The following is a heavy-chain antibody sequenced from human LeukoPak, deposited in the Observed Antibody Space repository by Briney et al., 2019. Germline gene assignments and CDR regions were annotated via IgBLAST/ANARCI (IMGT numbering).Heavy chain of an antibody. CDR3: ARGAPYYYDGSGLYYFDY. J-gene: IGHJ4*02. Sequence: SETLSLTCTVSGGSISSSSYYWGWIRQPPGKGLEWISYYADSVKGRFTISRDNGKNSLFLQMNSLRAEDTAVYYCARGAPYYYDGSGLYYFDYWGQGTLVTVSS. CDR1: GGSISSSSYY. D-gene: IGHD3-22*01. V-gene: IGHV4-39*02.